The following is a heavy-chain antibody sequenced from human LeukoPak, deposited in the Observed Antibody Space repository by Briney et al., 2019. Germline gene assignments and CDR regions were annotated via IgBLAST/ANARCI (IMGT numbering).Heavy chain of an antibody. CDR2: MNPNSGNT. Sequence: ASVKVSCKASGYTFTSYGISWVRQATGQGLEWMGWMNPNSGNTGYAQKFQGRVTMTRNTSIRTAYMELSSLRSEDTAVYYCARGQQLVFMAKVQLERSSYFDYWGQGTLVTVSS. J-gene: IGHJ4*02. CDR1: GYTFTSYG. CDR3: ARGQQLVFMAKVQLERSSYFDY. D-gene: IGHD1-1*01. V-gene: IGHV1-8*02.